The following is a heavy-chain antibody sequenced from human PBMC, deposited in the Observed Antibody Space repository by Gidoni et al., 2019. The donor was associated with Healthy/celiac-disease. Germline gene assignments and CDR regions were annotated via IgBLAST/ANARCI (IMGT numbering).Heavy chain of an antibody. CDR1: GFTFSSSG. J-gene: IGHJ4*02. CDR3: ARDMGPYIAARSLGY. V-gene: IGHV3-33*01. D-gene: IGHD6-6*01. CDR2: IWYDGSNK. Sequence: QVQLVESGGGVVQPGRSLRLSCAASGFTFSSSGMHWVRQAPGKGLEWVAVIWYDGSNKYYADSVKGRFTTSRDNSKNTLYLQMNSLRAEDTAVYYCARDMGPYIAARSLGYWGQGTLVTVSS.